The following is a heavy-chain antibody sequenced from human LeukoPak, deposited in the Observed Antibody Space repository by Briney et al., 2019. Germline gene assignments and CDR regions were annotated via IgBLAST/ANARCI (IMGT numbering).Heavy chain of an antibody. Sequence: GGSLRLSCAASGFSFSNYGMHWVRQAPGKGLEWVAYIRYDGSNKYYADSVRGRFTISRDSSQNTLYVQMNSLRAEDTAVYYCAKEGQQLVYYYYYMDVWGQGTTVTVSS. CDR1: GFSFSNYG. D-gene: IGHD6-13*01. CDR3: AKEGQQLVYYYYYMDV. J-gene: IGHJ6*03. V-gene: IGHV3-30*02. CDR2: IRYDGSNK.